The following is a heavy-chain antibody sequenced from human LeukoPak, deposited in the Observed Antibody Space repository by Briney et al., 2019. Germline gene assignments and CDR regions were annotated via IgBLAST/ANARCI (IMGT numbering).Heavy chain of an antibody. CDR2: INHSGST. Sequence: PSETLSLTCAVYGGSFSGYYWSCIRQPPGKGLEWIGEINHSGSTNYNPSLKSRVTISVDTSKNQFSLKLSSVTAADTAVYYCARGLISYYYDSSGYYHNWFDPWGQGTLVTVSS. D-gene: IGHD3-22*01. CDR1: GGSFSGYY. V-gene: IGHV4-34*01. J-gene: IGHJ5*02. CDR3: ARGLISYYYDSSGYYHNWFDP.